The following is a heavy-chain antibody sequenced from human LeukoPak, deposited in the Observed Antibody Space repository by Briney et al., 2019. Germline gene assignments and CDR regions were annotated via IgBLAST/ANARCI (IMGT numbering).Heavy chain of an antibody. Sequence: SETLSLTRTVSGGSISSSSYYWGWIRQPPGKGLEWIGSIYYSGSTYYNPSLKSRVTISVDTSKNQFSLKLSSVTAADTAVYYCARDHVRAELRAKYNWFDPWGQGTLVTVSS. CDR2: IYYSGST. D-gene: IGHD2-21*01. J-gene: IGHJ5*02. CDR3: ARDHVRAELRAKYNWFDP. CDR1: GGSISSSSYY. V-gene: IGHV4-39*07.